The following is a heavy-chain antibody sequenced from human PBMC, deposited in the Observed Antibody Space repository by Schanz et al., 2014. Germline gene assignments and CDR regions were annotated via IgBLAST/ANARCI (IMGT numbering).Heavy chain of an antibody. J-gene: IGHJ4*02. Sequence: EVQLLDSGGGLVQPGGSLRLSCAASGFTFSTYAMSWVRQAPGKGQEWVSAISGSGGSTYYADSVKGRFTISRDNSKNTLYLQMNSLRAEDTAVYYCAKDPSHGDYDYYFDYWGQGTLVTVSS. CDR2: ISGSGGST. V-gene: IGHV3-23*01. CDR1: GFTFSTYA. CDR3: AKDPSHGDYDYYFDY. D-gene: IGHD3-22*01.